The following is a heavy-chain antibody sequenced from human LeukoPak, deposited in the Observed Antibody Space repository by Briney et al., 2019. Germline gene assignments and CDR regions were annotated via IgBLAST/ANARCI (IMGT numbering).Heavy chain of an antibody. CDR3: ARAINYYDSSGPFDY. Sequence: GGSLRLSCAASAFSFSSYGMHWVRQAPGKGLEWVAVIWYDGSNKFYADSVKGRFTISRDNSKNTLYLQVNSLRAEDTAMYYCARAINYYDSSGPFDYWGQGTLVTVSS. V-gene: IGHV3-33*01. CDR2: IWYDGSNK. J-gene: IGHJ4*02. D-gene: IGHD3-22*01. CDR1: AFSFSSYG.